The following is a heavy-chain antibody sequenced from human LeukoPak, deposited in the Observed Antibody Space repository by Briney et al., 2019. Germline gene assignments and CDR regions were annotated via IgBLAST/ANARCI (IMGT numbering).Heavy chain of an antibody. CDR3: ARESYYYASGSWAKDYHYYYMDV. CDR2: IYYSGST. V-gene: IGHV4-59*01. D-gene: IGHD3-10*01. CDR1: GGSISSYY. Sequence: SETLSLTCTVSGGSISSYYWSWIRQPPGKGLEWIGYIYYSGSTNYNPSLKSRVTISVDTSKNQFSLKLSSVTAADTAVYYCARESYYYASGSWAKDYHYYYMDVWGKGTTVTISS. J-gene: IGHJ6*03.